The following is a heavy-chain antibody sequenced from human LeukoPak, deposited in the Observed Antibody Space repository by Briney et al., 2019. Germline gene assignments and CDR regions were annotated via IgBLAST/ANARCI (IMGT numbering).Heavy chain of an antibody. CDR1: GFTFTTYA. CDR2: ISGSGGST. D-gene: IGHD3-3*01. J-gene: IGHJ4*02. Sequence: PGGSLRLSCAASGFTFTTYAMSWVRQAPGKGLEWISAISGSGGSTYYADSVKGRFTISRDNSKNTLYLQMNSLRAEDTALYYCGKDAKRNYDFWDRFDYWGQGTLVTVSS. CDR3: GKDAKRNYDFWDRFDY. V-gene: IGHV3-23*01.